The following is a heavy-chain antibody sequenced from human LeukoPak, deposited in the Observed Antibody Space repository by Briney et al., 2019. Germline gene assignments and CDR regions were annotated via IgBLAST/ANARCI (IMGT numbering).Heavy chain of an antibody. Sequence: GGSLRLSCNVSGFSLSSYTMNWVRQAPGKGLEWVSYISGSGSTVYYADSVRGRFTMSRDNAKNSLHLQMNSLRAEDTALYYCARDHQYAFDVWGQGTLVTVSS. D-gene: IGHD2-2*01. CDR2: ISGSGSTV. V-gene: IGHV3-48*01. J-gene: IGHJ3*01. CDR1: GFSLSSYT. CDR3: ARDHQYAFDV.